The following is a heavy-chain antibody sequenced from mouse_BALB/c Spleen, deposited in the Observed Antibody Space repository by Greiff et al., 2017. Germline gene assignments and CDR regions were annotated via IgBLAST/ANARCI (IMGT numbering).Heavy chain of an antibody. CDR3: AKEGDMITEGLYFDY. D-gene: IGHD2-4*01. J-gene: IGHJ2*01. Sequence: QVQLKQSGPELVKPGASVKISCKASGYAFSSSWMNWVKQRPGQGLEWIGRIYPGDGDTNYNGKFKGKATLTADKSSSTAYMQLSSLTSVDSAVYFCAKEGDMITEGLYFDYWGQGTTLTVSS. V-gene: IGHV1-82*01. CDR1: GYAFSSSW. CDR2: IYPGDGDT.